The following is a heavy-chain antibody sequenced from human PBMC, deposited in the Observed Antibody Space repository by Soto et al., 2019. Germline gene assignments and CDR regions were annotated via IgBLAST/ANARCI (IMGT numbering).Heavy chain of an antibody. CDR3: AAAPETYSPAGHYVNYFGT. CDR2: SYYGGMT. D-gene: IGHD3-22*01. CDR1: VASFSITPYC. Sequence: AETLCLTWSVSVASFSITPYCWGWIRQPPGKGVEWIASSYYGGMTYYTPSLKSRVTLSIDTSRSQFSLRLSSVTVADTAVYYCAAAPETYSPAGHYVNYFGTWGQGTLVTSPQ. V-gene: IGHV4-39*01. J-gene: IGHJ4*02.